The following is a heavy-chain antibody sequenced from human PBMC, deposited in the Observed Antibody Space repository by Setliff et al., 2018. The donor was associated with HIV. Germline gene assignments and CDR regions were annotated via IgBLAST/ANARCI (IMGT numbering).Heavy chain of an antibody. CDR2: IVPILRAT. J-gene: IGHJ4*02. D-gene: IGHD6-19*01. V-gene: IGHV1-69*10. CDR3: ARFPGIAVSGTAGFDY. Sequence: ASVKVSCKASGGTFSTYSIHWLRQAPGQGLQWMGGIVPILRATTSAQKFKGRLSITADTSTSTAYMDLNSLKSEDTAIYYCARFPGIAVSGTAGFDYWGQGALVTVSS. CDR1: GGTFSTYS.